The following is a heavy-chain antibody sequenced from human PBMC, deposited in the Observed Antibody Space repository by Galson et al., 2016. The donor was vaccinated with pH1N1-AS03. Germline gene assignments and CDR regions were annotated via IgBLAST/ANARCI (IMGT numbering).Heavy chain of an antibody. J-gene: IGHJ4*02. CDR1: GFTFTSYS. CDR2: ISSSSRIM. Sequence: SLRLSCAASGFTFTSYSMNWVRQAPGKGLEWVSYISSSSRIMFYADTVKGRFTVSRDNAKNSLYLQMNSLRAEDTAVYYCAREVDPYPGETPGWGYWGPRTLVTVSS. V-gene: IGHV3-48*04. CDR3: AREVDPYPGETPGWGY. D-gene: IGHD3-16*01.